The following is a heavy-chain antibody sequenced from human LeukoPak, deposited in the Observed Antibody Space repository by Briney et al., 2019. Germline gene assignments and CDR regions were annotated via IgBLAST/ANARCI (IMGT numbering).Heavy chain of an antibody. Sequence: GGSLRLSCAASGFTFSSYGMHWVRQAPGKGLEWVAIIWYDGSNKYYADSVKGRFTISRDNSKNTLYLQMNSLRAEDTAVYYCARDPAAGWFDYWGQGTLVTVSS. J-gene: IGHJ4*02. D-gene: IGHD6-13*01. V-gene: IGHV3-33*01. CDR1: GFTFSSYG. CDR2: IWYDGSNK. CDR3: ARDPAAGWFDY.